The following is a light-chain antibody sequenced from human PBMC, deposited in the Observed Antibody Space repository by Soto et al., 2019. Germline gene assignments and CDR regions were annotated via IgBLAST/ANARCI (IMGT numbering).Light chain of an antibody. Sequence: EIVLTQSPATLSLSPGERATLSCRASQSVASYLAWYQQKPGQAPRLLIFDASNRATAIPARFSGSGSGTDFTLTISSLEPEDFAIYYCQQRSNWPFITFGQGTRLEI. V-gene: IGKV3-11*01. J-gene: IGKJ5*01. CDR2: DAS. CDR3: QQRSNWPFIT. CDR1: QSVASY.